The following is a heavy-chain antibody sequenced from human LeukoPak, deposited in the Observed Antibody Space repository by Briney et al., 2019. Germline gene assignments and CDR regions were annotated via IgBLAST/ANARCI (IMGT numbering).Heavy chain of an antibody. J-gene: IGHJ6*02. CDR2: ISGSGGTT. D-gene: IGHD3-16*01. CDR3: AKTYTRNYYYGMDV. Sequence: GGSLRLSCAASGFPFTSYSMNWVRQAPGKGLEWVSVISGSGGTTYYADAVKGRFTISRDNSKNTLYLQMNSLRAEDTAVYYCAKTYTRNYYYGMDVWGQGTSATVS. V-gene: IGHV3-23*01. CDR1: GFPFTSYS.